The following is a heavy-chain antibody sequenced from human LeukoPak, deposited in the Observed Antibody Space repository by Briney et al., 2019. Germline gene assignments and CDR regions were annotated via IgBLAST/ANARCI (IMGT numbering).Heavy chain of an antibody. CDR1: GFAFSSYW. CDR3: AKELLTSPTAEDAFDI. J-gene: IGHJ3*02. D-gene: IGHD1-14*01. V-gene: IGHV3-74*01. CDR2: ANGDASDT. Sequence: PGGSLRLSCAASGFAFSSYWMHWVRQGPGKGLVWVSRANGDASDTSYADSVKGRFIISRDNAKNTLYLQMNSLRAEDTAVYYCAKELLTSPTAEDAFDIWGQGTMVTVSS.